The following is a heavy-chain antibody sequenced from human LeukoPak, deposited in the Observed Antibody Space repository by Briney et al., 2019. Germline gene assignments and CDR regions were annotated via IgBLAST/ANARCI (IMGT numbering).Heavy chain of an antibody. CDR3: ARQGVGATDC. Sequence: KASETLSLTCTVSGGSISSSTYYWAWIRQSPGKGLEWIGSITYSGSTYYNPSLESRVTISVDTSKNQFSLRLTSVTAVDTAVYYCARQGVGATDCWGQGTLVTVSS. V-gene: IGHV4-39*01. CDR1: GGSISSSTYY. CDR2: ITYSGST. D-gene: IGHD1-26*01. J-gene: IGHJ4*02.